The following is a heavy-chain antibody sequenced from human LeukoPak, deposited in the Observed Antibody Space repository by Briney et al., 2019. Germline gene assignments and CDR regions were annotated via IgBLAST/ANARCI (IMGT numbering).Heavy chain of an antibody. V-gene: IGHV4-61*02. Sequence: PSETLSLTCTVSGGSISSGSYYWSWIRQSAGKGLEWIGRIYISGSTKYNPSLKSRVTMSVDTSKNQFSLKLNSVTAADTAVYYCARRTKEYYFDYWGQGTLVTVSS. CDR2: IYISGST. D-gene: IGHD2-8*01. CDR3: ARRTKEYYFDY. CDR1: GGSISSGSYY. J-gene: IGHJ4*02.